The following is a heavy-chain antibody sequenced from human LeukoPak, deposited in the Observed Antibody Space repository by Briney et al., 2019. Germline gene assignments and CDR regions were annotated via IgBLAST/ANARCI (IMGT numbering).Heavy chain of an antibody. CDR2: IYPGDSAT. D-gene: IGHD2-21*02. Sequence: AGESLKISCEGSGYSFTNYWIGWVRQMPGKGLELMGVIYPGDSATRYSPSFQGQVATSVDKSIRTAYLQWSSLKASDIAMYYCARLPYCGGDCYPNWFDTWGQGTLVTVSS. J-gene: IGHJ5*02. V-gene: IGHV5-51*01. CDR3: ARLPYCGGDCYPNWFDT. CDR1: GYSFTNYW.